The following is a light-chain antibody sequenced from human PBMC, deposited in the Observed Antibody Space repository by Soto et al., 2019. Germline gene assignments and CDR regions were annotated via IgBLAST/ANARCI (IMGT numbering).Light chain of an antibody. V-gene: IGKV3-11*01. CDR3: QQRSNWPIT. CDR1: QSITRY. CDR2: DAS. Sequence: EIVMTQSPATLSVSPGERATLSCRASQSITRYLAWYHQKPGQPPRLLIYDASTRATGIPARFSGSGSGTDFTLTISSLEPEDFAVYYCQQRSNWPITFGQGTRLEIK. J-gene: IGKJ5*01.